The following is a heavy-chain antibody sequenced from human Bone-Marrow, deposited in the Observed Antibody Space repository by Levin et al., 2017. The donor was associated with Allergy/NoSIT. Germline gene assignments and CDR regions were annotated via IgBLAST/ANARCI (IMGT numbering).Heavy chain of an antibody. CDR1: GFTFSSYA. Sequence: PGGSLRLSCAASGFTFSSYAMSWVRQAPGKGLEWVSAISGSGGSTYYADSVKGRFTISRDNSKNTLYLQMNSLRAEDTAVYYCAKGLGYCTNGVCYVAGTFDYWGQGTLVTVSS. CDR2: ISGSGGST. CDR3: AKGLGYCTNGVCYVAGTFDY. V-gene: IGHV3-23*01. D-gene: IGHD2-8*01. J-gene: IGHJ4*02.